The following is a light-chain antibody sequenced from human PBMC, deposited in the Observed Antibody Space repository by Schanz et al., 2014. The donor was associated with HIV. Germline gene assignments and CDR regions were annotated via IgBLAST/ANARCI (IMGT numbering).Light chain of an antibody. CDR1: AFNIGQNY. J-gene: IGLJ2*01. CDR3: ATWRSSLREVV. CDR2: ADY. Sequence: QSVLTQPPSMSAAPGQRVTISCAGSAFNIGQNYVSWFQQFPGTAPKLLIFADYQRPSEIPDRISGSKTGTSATLAINGLQTGDEADYYCATWRSSLREVVFGGGTKVTVL. V-gene: IGLV1-51*01.